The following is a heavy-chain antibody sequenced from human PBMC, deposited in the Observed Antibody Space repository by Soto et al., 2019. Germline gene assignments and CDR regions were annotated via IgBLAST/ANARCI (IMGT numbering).Heavy chain of an antibody. Sequence: QVQPQQWGAGLLKPSETLSLTCAVYGGSFSGYYWSWIRQPPGKGLEWIGEINHSGSTNYNPSLKSRVTISVDTSKNQFSLKLSSVTAADTAVYYCARGGYYGSGSSTYWGQGTLVTVSS. CDR3: ARGGYYGSGSSTY. D-gene: IGHD3-10*01. J-gene: IGHJ4*02. CDR2: INHSGST. V-gene: IGHV4-34*01. CDR1: GGSFSGYY.